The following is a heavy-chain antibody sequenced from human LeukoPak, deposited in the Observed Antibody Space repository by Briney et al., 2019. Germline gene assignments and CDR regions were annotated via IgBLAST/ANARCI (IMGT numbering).Heavy chain of an antibody. V-gene: IGHV3-23*01. CDR2: ISESGGTT. CDR1: VFTFRSYG. D-gene: IGHD3-22*01. Sequence: GGSLRLSCAAFVFTFRSYGMTCVPQAPGKGLEWVSGISESGGTTSYADSLRGRFTISRDNSKNTVYLQMNSLSAEDTGIYYFAKGTTNYYDSTSYSPPDGWGQGRLLTVSS. J-gene: IGHJ4*02. CDR3: AKGTTNYYDSTSYSPPDG.